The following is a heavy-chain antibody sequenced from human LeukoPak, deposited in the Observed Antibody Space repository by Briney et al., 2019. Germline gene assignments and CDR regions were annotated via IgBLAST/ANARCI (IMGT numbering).Heavy chain of an antibody. CDR1: GFTFSTYA. Sequence: GGSLRLSCAASGFTFSTYAMSWVRQAPGKGLEWVSGIRGSGDSTYYADSVKGRFTISRDNSKNTLYLQMNSLRAEDTAVYYCAKGHTDSEWLYFDSWGQGSLVPVSS. J-gene: IGHJ4*02. CDR3: AKGHTDSEWLYFDS. CDR2: IRGSGDST. D-gene: IGHD5-12*01. V-gene: IGHV3-23*01.